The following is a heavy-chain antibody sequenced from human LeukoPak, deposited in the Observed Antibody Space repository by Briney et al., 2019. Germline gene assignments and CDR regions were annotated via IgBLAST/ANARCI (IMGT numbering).Heavy chain of an antibody. D-gene: IGHD5-18*01. J-gene: IGHJ1*01. CDR2: ISGSGGST. CDR3: AKTMWIQLWPEYFQH. Sequence: PRGSLRLSCAASGFTFSSYAMSWVRQAPGKGLEWVSAISGSGGSTYYADSVKGRFTISRDNSKNTLYLQMNSLRAEGTAVYYCAKTMWIQLWPEYFQHWGQGTLVTVSS. V-gene: IGHV3-23*01. CDR1: GFTFSSYA.